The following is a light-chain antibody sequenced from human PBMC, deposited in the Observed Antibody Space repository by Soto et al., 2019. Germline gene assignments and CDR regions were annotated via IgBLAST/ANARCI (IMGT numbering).Light chain of an antibody. CDR3: QQYGSSPFT. CDR1: QSVSSSY. Sequence: ESVLTQSPGTLSMSRGERATLSCRASQSVSSSYSAWYQQKPGQAPRLLIYGASRRATGIPDRFSGSGSGTDFTLTISSLEPEAFAVYYCQQYGSSPFTFGPGTKVEIK. V-gene: IGKV3-20*01. J-gene: IGKJ3*01. CDR2: GAS.